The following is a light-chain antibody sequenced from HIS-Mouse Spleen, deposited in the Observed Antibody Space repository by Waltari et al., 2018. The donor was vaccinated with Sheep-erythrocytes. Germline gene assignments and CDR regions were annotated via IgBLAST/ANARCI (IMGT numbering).Light chain of an antibody. J-gene: IGKJ4*01. CDR1: QSISSW. V-gene: IGKV1-5*03. CDR3: QQYNSYPLT. CDR2: KAS. Sequence: DIQMTQSPSTLSTSVGDRVTITCRASQSISSWLAWYQQKPGKAPKLLIYKASSLESGVPSRFSGSGSGTEFTLTISSLQPDDLATYYCQQYNSYPLTFGGGTKVEIK.